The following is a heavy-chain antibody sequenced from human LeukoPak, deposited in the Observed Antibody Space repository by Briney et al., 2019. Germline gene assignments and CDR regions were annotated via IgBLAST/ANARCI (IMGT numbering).Heavy chain of an antibody. D-gene: IGHD3-3*01. J-gene: IGHJ4*02. Sequence: GGSLRLSCAASGFTFSSYAMSWVRQAPGKGLEWVSAISGSGGSTYYADSVKGRFTISRDNSKNTLYLQMNSLRAENTAVYYRAKGITIFGRGYFDYWGQGTLVTVSS. CDR1: GFTFSSYA. V-gene: IGHV3-23*01. CDR3: AKGITIFGRGYFDY. CDR2: ISGSGGST.